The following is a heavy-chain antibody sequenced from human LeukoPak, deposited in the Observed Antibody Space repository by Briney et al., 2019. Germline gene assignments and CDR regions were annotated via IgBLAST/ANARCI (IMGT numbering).Heavy chain of an antibody. CDR3: ARSRGFGSTWSHYSGVDV. Sequence: GGSLRLSCEVSGFTFTNFWMHWVRRVPGKGLVWVSRINSDASDTNYADSVKGRFTISRDNARNTLYLQMNSLRAEDTAVYYCARSRGFGSTWSHYSGVDVWGPGTTVTVSS. CDR2: INSDASDT. CDR1: GFTFTNFW. D-gene: IGHD6-13*01. V-gene: IGHV3-74*01. J-gene: IGHJ6*02.